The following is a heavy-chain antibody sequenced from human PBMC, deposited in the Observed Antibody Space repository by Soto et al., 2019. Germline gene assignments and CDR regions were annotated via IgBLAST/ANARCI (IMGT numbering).Heavy chain of an antibody. Sequence: SGPTLVNPTQTLTLTCTFSGFSLRTSGMCVSWIRQPPGKALEWLALVDWDDDKYYNTSLKTRLTISRDTSKNQVILTMTNMDPVDTATYYCARRAAYSSSPFFDYWGQGSLVTVSS. D-gene: IGHD6-6*01. CDR1: GFSLRTSGMC. CDR2: VDWDDDK. CDR3: ARRAAYSSSPFFDY. J-gene: IGHJ4*02. V-gene: IGHV2-70*12.